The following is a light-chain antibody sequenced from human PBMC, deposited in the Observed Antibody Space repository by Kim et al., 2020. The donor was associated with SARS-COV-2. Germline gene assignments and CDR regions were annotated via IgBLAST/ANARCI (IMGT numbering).Light chain of an antibody. CDR1: SSDVGGYNY. CDR3: SSYATVTTRV. CDR2: DVN. J-gene: IGLJ3*02. Sequence: GQSITISCIGTSSDVGGYNYVSWYQQHPGKAPKLIIYDVNIRPSGVSNRFSGSKSGNTASLTISGLQAEDEADYYCSSYATVTTRVFGGGTQLTVL. V-gene: IGLV2-14*03.